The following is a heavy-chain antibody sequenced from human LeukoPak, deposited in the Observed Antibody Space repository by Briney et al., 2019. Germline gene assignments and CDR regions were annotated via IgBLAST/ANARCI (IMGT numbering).Heavy chain of an antibody. CDR2: ISSSSSYI. J-gene: IGHJ4*02. CDR1: GFTFNTYT. V-gene: IGHV3-21*01. Sequence: GGSLRLSCAASGFTFNTYTMNWVRQAPGKGLEWVSSISSSSSYIYYADSVKGRSTISRDNAKNSLYLQMNSLRAEDTAVYYCASGRDPLDYWGQGTLVTVSS. CDR3: ASGRDPLDY. D-gene: IGHD1-26*01.